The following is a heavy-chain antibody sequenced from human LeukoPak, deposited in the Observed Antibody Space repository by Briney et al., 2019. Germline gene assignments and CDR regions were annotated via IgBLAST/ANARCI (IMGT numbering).Heavy chain of an antibody. CDR1: GGSISSSSYY. CDR3: ARDGKSGYSYGYAFDY. CDR2: IYYSEST. D-gene: IGHD5-18*01. V-gene: IGHV4-39*07. Sequence: KPSETLSLTCTVSGGSISSSSYYWGWIRQPPGKGLEWIGGIYYSESTYYNPSLKSRVTISVDTSKNQFSQKLSSVTAADTAVYYCARDGKSGYSYGYAFDYWGQGTLVTVSS. J-gene: IGHJ4*02.